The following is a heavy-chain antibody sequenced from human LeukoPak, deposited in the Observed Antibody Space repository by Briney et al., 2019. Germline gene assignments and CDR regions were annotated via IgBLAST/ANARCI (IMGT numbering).Heavy chain of an antibody. D-gene: IGHD6-19*01. CDR3: ARDSGSSGWNYYYMDV. J-gene: IGHJ6*03. Sequence: SETLSLTCTVSGGSISSYYWSWIRQPAGKGLEWIGRIYYSGSTNYNPSLKSRVTISVDTSKNQFSLKLSSVTAADTAVYYCARDSGSSGWNYYYMDVWGKGTTVTVSS. CDR2: IYYSGST. CDR1: GGSISSYY. V-gene: IGHV4-4*07.